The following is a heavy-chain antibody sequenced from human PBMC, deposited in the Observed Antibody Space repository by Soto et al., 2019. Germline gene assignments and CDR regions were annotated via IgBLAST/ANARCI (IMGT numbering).Heavy chain of an antibody. Sequence: GGSLRLSCTGPGFTFSSSTMTWVRQGPGKGLEWVSSISSSSSYIYFADSLKGRFTISRDNAKNSLYLQMNSLRAEDTAVYYCARDIGEMSAVWGQGTQVTVSS. J-gene: IGHJ4*02. V-gene: IGHV3-21*06. CDR1: GFTFSSST. D-gene: IGHD3-10*01. CDR2: ISSSSSYI. CDR3: ARDIGEMSAV.